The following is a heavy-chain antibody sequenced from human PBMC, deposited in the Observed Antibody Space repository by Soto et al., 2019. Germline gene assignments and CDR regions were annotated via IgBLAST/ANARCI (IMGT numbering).Heavy chain of an antibody. D-gene: IGHD4-17*01. V-gene: IGHV3-33*08. CDR2: ISYDGSDI. Sequence: QVQLVESGGGVVQPGRSLRLSCVGSGFIFSNYGMHWVRQAPGKGLEWVAFISYDGSDILYADSVKGRFIISRDNSKKTLYLEMNSLRAEDTAVYYCARAGGTTVTGLWHFDSWGQGTLVTVSS. J-gene: IGHJ4*02. CDR1: GFIFSNYG. CDR3: ARAGGTTVTGLWHFDS.